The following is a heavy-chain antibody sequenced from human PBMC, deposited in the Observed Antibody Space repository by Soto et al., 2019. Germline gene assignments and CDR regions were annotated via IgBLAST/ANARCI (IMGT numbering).Heavy chain of an antibody. V-gene: IGHV1-69*13. D-gene: IGHD2-2*02. CDR2: IIPIFGTA. J-gene: IGHJ6*02. CDR3: ARAGDIVVVPAAIGRYYYYYGMDV. Sequence: GASVKRSCKASGGTFSSYAISWVRQAPGQGLEWMGGIIPIFGTANYAQKFQGRVTITADESTSTAYMELSSLRSEDTAVYYCARAGDIVVVPAAIGRYYYYYGMDVWGQGTTVTVSS. CDR1: GGTFSSYA.